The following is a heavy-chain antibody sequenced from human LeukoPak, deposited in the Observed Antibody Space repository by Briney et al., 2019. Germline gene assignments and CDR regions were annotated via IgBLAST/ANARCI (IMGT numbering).Heavy chain of an antibody. D-gene: IGHD4-23*01. J-gene: IGHJ6*03. CDR2: ISSSSSYI. CDR1: GFTLSNAW. V-gene: IGHV3-21*01. CDR3: ARDGDTVLTRGYYYYMDV. Sequence: GGSLRLSCAASGFTLSNAWMNWVRQAPGKGLERVSSISSSSSYIYYADSVKGRFTISRDNAKNSRYLQMNSLSAEDTAVYYCARDGDTVLTRGYYYYMDVWGKGTTVTVSS.